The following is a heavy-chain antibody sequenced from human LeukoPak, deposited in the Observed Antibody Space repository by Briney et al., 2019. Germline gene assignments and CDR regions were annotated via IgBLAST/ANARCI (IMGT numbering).Heavy chain of an antibody. Sequence: SETLSLTCTVSGGSISSYYWSWIRQPPGKGLEWIGYIYYSGSTNYNPSLKSRVTISVDTSKNQFSLKLSSVTAADTAVYYCARIDGDCGTTQYYYYYMDVWGKGTTVTVSS. D-gene: IGHD2-21*02. J-gene: IGHJ6*03. CDR2: IYYSGST. CDR3: ARIDGDCGTTQYYYYYMDV. V-gene: IGHV4-59*01. CDR1: GGSISSYY.